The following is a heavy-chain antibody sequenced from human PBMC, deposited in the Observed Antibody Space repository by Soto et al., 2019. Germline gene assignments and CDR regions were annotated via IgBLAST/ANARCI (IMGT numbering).Heavy chain of an antibody. CDR3: ARSYGSCFDY. V-gene: IGHV4-59*08. Sequence: SETLSLTCTVSGGSISSYYRSWIRQPPGKGLEWIGYIYYSGSTNYNPSLKSRVTISVDTSKNQFSLKLSSVTAADKAVYYCARSYGSCFDYWGQGTLVTVSS. D-gene: IGHD5-18*01. CDR2: IYYSGST. J-gene: IGHJ4*02. CDR1: GGSISSYY.